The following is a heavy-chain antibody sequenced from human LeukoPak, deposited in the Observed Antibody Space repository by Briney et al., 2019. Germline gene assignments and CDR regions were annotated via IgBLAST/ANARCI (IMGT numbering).Heavy chain of an antibody. D-gene: IGHD1-26*01. CDR1: GFTFTFYS. CDR3: ARGGIITSYAFEI. CDR2: ISSTSNYI. J-gene: IGHJ3*02. Sequence: GGSLRLSCGASGFTFTFYSVNWVRQAPGRGLEWVSCISSTSNYIFYADSVRGRYTISRDNAKISLYLQMDSLRAEDTAVYYCARGGIITSYAFEIWGQGAMVTVSS. V-gene: IGHV3-21*01.